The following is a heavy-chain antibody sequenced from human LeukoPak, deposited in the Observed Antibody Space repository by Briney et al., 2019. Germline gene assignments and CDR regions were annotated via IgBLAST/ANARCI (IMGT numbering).Heavy chain of an antibody. CDR3: ARDGPYIAAADTNWFDP. J-gene: IGHJ5*02. Sequence: SETLSLTCTVSGGSISSGGYYWSWIRQPPGKGLEWIGYIYHSGSTYYNPSLKSRVTISVDTSKNQFSLKLSSVTAADTAVYYCARDGPYIAAADTNWFDPWGQGTLVTVSS. D-gene: IGHD6-13*01. CDR2: IYHSGST. CDR1: GGSISSGGYY. V-gene: IGHV4-30-2*01.